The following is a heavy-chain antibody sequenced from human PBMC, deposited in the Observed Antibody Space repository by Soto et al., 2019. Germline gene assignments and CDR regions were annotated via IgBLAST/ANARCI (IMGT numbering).Heavy chain of an antibody. J-gene: IGHJ4*02. CDR1: GGSISSGGYY. CDR2: IYYSGST. CDR3: ASRKRSGWYVFDY. Sequence: QVQLQESGPGLVKPSQTLSLTCTVSGGSISSGGYYWSWIRQHPGKGLEWIGYIYYSGSTYYNPSLKSRVTIAVDPSKNQFSLKLRSVTAADTAVYYCASRKRSGWYVFDYWGQGTLVTVSS. V-gene: IGHV4-31*03. D-gene: IGHD6-19*01.